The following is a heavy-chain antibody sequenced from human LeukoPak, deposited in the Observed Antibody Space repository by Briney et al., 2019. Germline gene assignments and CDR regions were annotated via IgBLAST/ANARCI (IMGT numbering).Heavy chain of an antibody. CDR2: SFNGGNT. J-gene: IGHJ6*03. V-gene: IGHV4-39*01. CDR3: ATTSGYRNYYYYYLDV. D-gene: IGHD3-22*01. CDR1: GDSISSNIYY. Sequence: SETLSLTCIVSGDSISSNIYYWGWIRQPPGRGLEWIGTSFNGGNTYKNPSLKSRVTIFVDASKNQFSLTLTPVTAADTAVYYCATTSGYRNYYYYYLDVWGKGTTVTVSS.